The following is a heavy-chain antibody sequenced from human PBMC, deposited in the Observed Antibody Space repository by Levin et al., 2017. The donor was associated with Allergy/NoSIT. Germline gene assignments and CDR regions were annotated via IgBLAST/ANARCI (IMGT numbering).Heavy chain of an antibody. Sequence: GESLKISCATSGFSFSSYVMHWVRQAPGKGLEWVAVIWYDGSNKYYRDSVKGRFTISRDNSKNTLYLQMNSLRAEDTAVYYCARGAFYGDNISGAFDIWGQGTTVTVS. J-gene: IGHJ3*02. V-gene: IGHV3-33*01. CDR1: GFSFSSYV. CDR3: ARGAFYGDNISGAFDI. CDR2: IWYDGSNK. D-gene: IGHD4-17*01.